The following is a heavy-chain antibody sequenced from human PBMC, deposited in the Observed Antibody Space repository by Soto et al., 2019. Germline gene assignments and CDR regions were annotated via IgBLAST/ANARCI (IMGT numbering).Heavy chain of an antibody. Sequence: EVHLLESGGDLVQPGGSLRLSCEASGFTFSSYAMSWVRQAPGKGLEWVSGISVGGGSPYYADSVKGRFTISRANSKNTLSLQMSSLRVEVTALYYCAKEPGADYVDYCDYWGQGTLVTVS. CDR3: AKEPGADYVDYCDY. CDR1: GFTFSSYA. D-gene: IGHD4-17*01. CDR2: ISVGGGSP. V-gene: IGHV3-23*01. J-gene: IGHJ4*02.